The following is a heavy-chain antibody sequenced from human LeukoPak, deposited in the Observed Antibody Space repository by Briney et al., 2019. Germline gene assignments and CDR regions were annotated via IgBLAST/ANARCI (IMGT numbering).Heavy chain of an antibody. CDR2: ISGSGGSS. CDR1: GLTFSSYA. V-gene: IGHV3-23*01. Sequence: GGSLRLSCAASGLTFSSYAMSWVRQAPGKGLEWVSAISGSGGSSYYADSVKGRFTISRDNSKNTLYLQMNSLRAEDTAVYYCAKGMLTVVPAAAFDYWGQGTLVTVSS. D-gene: IGHD2-2*01. CDR3: AKGMLTVVPAAAFDY. J-gene: IGHJ4*02.